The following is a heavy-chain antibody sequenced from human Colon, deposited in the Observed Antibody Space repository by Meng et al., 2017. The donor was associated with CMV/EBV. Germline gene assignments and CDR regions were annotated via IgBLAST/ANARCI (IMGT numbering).Heavy chain of an antibody. CDR1: GGSISSSSYY. V-gene: IGHV4-39*07. J-gene: IGHJ4*02. CDR3: AREGVIAKEFDY. D-gene: IGHD2-21*01. Sequence: LSCTVSGGSISSSSYYWGWIRQPPGKGLEWIGSIYYSGSTYYNPSLKSRVTISVDTSKNQFSLKLSSVTAADTAVYYCAREGVIAKEFDYWGQGTLVTVSS. CDR2: IYYSGST.